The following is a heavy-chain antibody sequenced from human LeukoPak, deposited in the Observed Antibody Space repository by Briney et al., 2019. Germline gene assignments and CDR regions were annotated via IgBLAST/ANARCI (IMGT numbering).Heavy chain of an antibody. CDR1: GYSFTNFH. D-gene: IGHD3-10*01. CDR3: ARDKSSTNWLDS. V-gene: IGHV1-46*01. Sequence: ASVTVSCTASGYSFTNFHIHWVRQAPGQGLEWMGIINPSGGSTNYAQKFQGRVTMTSDTSASTVYLDLSSLRSEDTAIYYCARDKSSTNWLDSWGQGTLVTVSS. CDR2: INPSGGST. J-gene: IGHJ5*01.